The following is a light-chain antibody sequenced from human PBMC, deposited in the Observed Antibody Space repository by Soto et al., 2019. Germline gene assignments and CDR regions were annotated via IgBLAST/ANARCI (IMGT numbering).Light chain of an antibody. CDR1: SSNIGTNT. Sequence: QSVLTQPPSASETPGQRVTISCYGSSSNIGTNTVNWYQQLPGTAPKLLIYRDNQRASGVPDRFSGSKSGTSTSLAISGLQSEDEADYYCAGWDDSLNGVVFGGGTKLTVL. CDR2: RDN. V-gene: IGLV1-44*01. CDR3: AGWDDSLNGVV. J-gene: IGLJ2*01.